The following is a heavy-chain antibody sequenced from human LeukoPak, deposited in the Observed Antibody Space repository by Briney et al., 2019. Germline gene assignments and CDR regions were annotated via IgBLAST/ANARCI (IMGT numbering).Heavy chain of an antibody. CDR3: ARDGMYYDSSGYGGYFDY. V-gene: IGHV3-23*01. CDR1: GFTFSNYA. J-gene: IGHJ4*02. D-gene: IGHD3-22*01. CDR2: ISGSGGST. Sequence: GGSLRLSCAAAGFTFSNYAMTWVRQAPGKGLEWVSSISGSGGSTYYADSVKGRFTISRDNSKNTLYLQMNSLRAEDTAVYYCARDGMYYDSSGYGGYFDYWGQGTLVTVSS.